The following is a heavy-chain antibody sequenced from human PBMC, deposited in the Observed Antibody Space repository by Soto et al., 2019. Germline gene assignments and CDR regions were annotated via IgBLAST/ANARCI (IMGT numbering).Heavy chain of an antibody. CDR2: MFYNGIT. CDR1: DDSFTTTDSY. CDR3: ARDKITGLFDY. Sequence: PSETLSLTCTVSDDSFTTTDSYWGWIRQSPGKGLEWIGSMFYNGITNYNPSLKSRVTISVDTSKNQFSLKLTSVTAADTAVYYCARDKITGLFDYWGQGTLVTVSS. D-gene: IGHD2-8*02. J-gene: IGHJ4*02. V-gene: IGHV4-39*07.